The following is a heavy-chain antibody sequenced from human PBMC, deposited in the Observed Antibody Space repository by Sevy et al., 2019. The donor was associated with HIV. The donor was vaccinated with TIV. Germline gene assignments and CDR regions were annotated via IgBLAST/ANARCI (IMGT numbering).Heavy chain of an antibody. Sequence: SQTLSLTCTVSGGSISSGDYYWSWIRQPPVKGLEWIGYIYYSGSTYYNPSLKSRITISVDTSKNQFSLKLSSVTAADTAVYYCARAGYSGYDFDYWGQGTLVTVSS. J-gene: IGHJ4*02. D-gene: IGHD5-12*01. CDR3: ARAGYSGYDFDY. V-gene: IGHV4-30-4*01. CDR2: IYYSGST. CDR1: GGSISSGDYY.